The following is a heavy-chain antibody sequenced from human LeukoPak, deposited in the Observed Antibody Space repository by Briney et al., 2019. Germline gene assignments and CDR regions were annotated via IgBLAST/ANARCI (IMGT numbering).Heavy chain of an antibody. V-gene: IGHV4-39*01. CDR3: ARRGGVLREEGAFDI. Sequence: SETLSLTCTVSGGSISSSSYYWGWIRQPPGKGLEWIGSIYYSGSTYYNPSLKSRVTISVDTSKNQFSLKLSSVTAADTAVYYCARRGGVLREEGAFDIWGQGTMVTVSS. D-gene: IGHD3-10*01. CDR2: IYYSGST. CDR1: GGSISSSSYY. J-gene: IGHJ3*02.